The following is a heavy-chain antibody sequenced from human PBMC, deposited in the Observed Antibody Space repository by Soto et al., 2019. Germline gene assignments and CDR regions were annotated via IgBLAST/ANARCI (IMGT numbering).Heavy chain of an antibody. CDR1: GFTFSSYA. CDR2: ISGSGGST. D-gene: IGHD3-10*01. CDR3: AKGPGKGSLSNFDY. Sequence: GSLRLSCAASGFTFSSYAISWVRQAPGKGLEWVSAISGSGGSTYYADSVKGRFTISRDNSKNTLYLQMNSLRAEDTAVYYCAKGPGKGSLSNFDYWGQGTLVTVSS. J-gene: IGHJ4*02. V-gene: IGHV3-23*01.